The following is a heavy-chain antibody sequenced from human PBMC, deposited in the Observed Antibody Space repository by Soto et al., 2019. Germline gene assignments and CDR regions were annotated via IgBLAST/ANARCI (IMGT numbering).Heavy chain of an antibody. J-gene: IGHJ1*01. CDR1: GFTFSSYA. Sequence: EVQLLESGGGLVQPGGSLRLSCAASGFTFSSYAMSWVRQAPGKGLEWVSGISGSGDSTYYADSVKGRFTISRDNSKTTLSLQMNSLRGEDTAVYYCAKGVPGIAVAGTGYFQHWGQGTLVTVSS. D-gene: IGHD6-19*01. CDR2: ISGSGDST. V-gene: IGHV3-23*01. CDR3: AKGVPGIAVAGTGYFQH.